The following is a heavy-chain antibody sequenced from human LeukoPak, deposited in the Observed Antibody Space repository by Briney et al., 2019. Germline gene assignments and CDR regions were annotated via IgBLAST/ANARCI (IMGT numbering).Heavy chain of an antibody. CDR3: ARALGLWWFDP. D-gene: IGHD3-16*01. J-gene: IGHJ5*02. V-gene: IGHV4-30-4*08. CDR2: IYYSGST. Sequence: SETLSLTCTVSGGSISSDDYYWSWIRQPPGKGLEWIGYIYYSGSTYYNPSLKSRVTISVDTSKNQFSLKLSSVTAADTAVYYCARALGLWWFDPWGQGTLVTVSS. CDR1: GGSISSDDYY.